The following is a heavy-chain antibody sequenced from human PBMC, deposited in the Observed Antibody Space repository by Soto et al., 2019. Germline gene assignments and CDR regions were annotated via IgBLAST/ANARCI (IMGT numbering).Heavy chain of an antibody. V-gene: IGHV2-5*02. CDR1: GFSLSTSGVG. D-gene: IGHD5-12*01. J-gene: IGHJ6*02. Sequence: QITLKESGPTLVKPTQTLTLTCTFSGFSLSTSGVGVGWIRQPPGKALEWLALIYWDDDKRYSPSLKSRLTIXKXXPKNQVVLTMTNMDPVDTAPYYCAHSTKWLRRMDVWGQGTTVTVSS. CDR3: AHSTKWLRRMDV. CDR2: IYWDDDK.